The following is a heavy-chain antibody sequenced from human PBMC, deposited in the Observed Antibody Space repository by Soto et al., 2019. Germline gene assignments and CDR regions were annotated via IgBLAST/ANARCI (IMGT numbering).Heavy chain of an antibody. V-gene: IGHV3-53*01. CDR2: IYSGGST. D-gene: IGHD3-3*01. CDR1: GFTVSSNY. CDR3: AREDYDFWSGYPYGMDV. J-gene: IGHJ6*02. Sequence: GGSLRLSCAASGFTVSSNYMSWVRQAPGKGLEWVSVIYSGGSTYYADSVKGRFTISRDNSKNTLYLQMNNLRAEDTAVYYCAREDYDFWSGYPYGMDVWGQGTTVTVSS.